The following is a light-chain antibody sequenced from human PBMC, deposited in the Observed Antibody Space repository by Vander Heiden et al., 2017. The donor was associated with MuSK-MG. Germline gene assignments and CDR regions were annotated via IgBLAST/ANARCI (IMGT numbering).Light chain of an antibody. V-gene: IGLV2-14*01. CDR1: SSDVGGYNY. CDR2: DVS. J-gene: IGLJ2*01. Sequence: QSALTQPASVSGSPGQSITISCTGTSSDVGGYNYVSWYQQHPGKAPNLMIYDVSNRPSGVSNRFSGSKSGNTASLTISGRQAEDEADYYCSSYTSSSPVVFGGGTKLTVL. CDR3: SSYTSSSPVV.